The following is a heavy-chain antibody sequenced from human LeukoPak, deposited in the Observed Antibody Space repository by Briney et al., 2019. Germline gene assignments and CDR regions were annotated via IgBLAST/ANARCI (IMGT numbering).Heavy chain of an antibody. Sequence: ASVKVSCKVSGYTLTELSMHWVRQAPGKGLEWMGWINAYNGNTNDAQKFQGRVTMTTDTSTSTAYMELRSLRSDDTAVYYCARGEKPYDYWGQGTLVSVSS. J-gene: IGHJ4*02. CDR1: GYTLTELS. CDR3: ARGEKPYDY. D-gene: IGHD1-26*01. CDR2: INAYNGNT. V-gene: IGHV1-18*01.